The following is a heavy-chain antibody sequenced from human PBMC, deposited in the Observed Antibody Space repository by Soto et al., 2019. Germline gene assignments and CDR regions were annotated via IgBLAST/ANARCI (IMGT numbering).Heavy chain of an antibody. Sequence: QVQLQESGPGLVKPSQTLSLTCTVSGGSISSGNYYWNWIRQHPGKGLEWMGYIYYSGSTSYNPSLQRRVTISVDKSKNQFSLKLTSVTAADTAVYYCARDHRFGSQGGMDVWGQGTTVTVSS. V-gene: IGHV4-31*03. CDR1: GGSISSGNYY. J-gene: IGHJ6*02. D-gene: IGHD3-10*01. CDR2: IYYSGST. CDR3: ARDHRFGSQGGMDV.